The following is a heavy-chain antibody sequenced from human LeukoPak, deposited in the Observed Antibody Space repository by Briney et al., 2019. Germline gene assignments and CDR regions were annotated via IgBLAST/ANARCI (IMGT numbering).Heavy chain of an antibody. Sequence: PGGSLRLSCAASGFRFYDFYVSWLRQAPGKGLEWISFISASGGMMDHADSVKGRFTISRDNAKNSVHLEMNNLKAEDTAVYHCARHMVLSPCDYWGPGTLVTVSS. V-gene: IGHV3-11*01. D-gene: IGHD4/OR15-4a*01. CDR1: GFRFYDFY. CDR3: ARHMVLSPCDY. J-gene: IGHJ4*02. CDR2: ISASGGMM.